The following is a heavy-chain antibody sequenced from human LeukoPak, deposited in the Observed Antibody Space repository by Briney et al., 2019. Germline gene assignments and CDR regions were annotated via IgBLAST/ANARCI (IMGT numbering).Heavy chain of an antibody. CDR3: ARGGPLDCGGDCPTYFDY. Sequence: GALRLSCAASGFTFSSYAMHWVRQAPGKGLEWVAVISYDGSNKYYADSVKGRFTISRDNSKNTLYLQMNSLRAEDTAVYYCARGGPLDCGGDCPTYFDYWGQGTLVTVSS. CDR2: ISYDGSNK. CDR1: GFTFSSYA. J-gene: IGHJ4*02. D-gene: IGHD2-21*02. V-gene: IGHV3-30-3*01.